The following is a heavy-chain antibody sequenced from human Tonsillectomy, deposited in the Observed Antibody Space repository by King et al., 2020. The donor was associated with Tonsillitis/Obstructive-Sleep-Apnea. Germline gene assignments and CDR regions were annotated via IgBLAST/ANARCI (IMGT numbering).Heavy chain of an antibody. J-gene: IGHJ4*02. V-gene: IGHV3-74*01. D-gene: IGHD6-19*01. CDR2: INSDGSSI. CDR1: GFTLSSYW. CDR3: ARRMTVAGWGDYFDY. Sequence: EVQLVESGGGLVQPGGSLRLSCAASGFTLSSYWMHWVRHAPGKGLVWVSRINSDGSSISYADSVKGRFTISRDNAKNTLYLQMNSLRAEDTAVYYCARRMTVAGWGDYFDYWGQGTLVTVSS.